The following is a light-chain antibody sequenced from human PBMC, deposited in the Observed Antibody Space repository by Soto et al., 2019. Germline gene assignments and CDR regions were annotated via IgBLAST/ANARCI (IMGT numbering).Light chain of an antibody. J-gene: IGKJ2*01. Sequence: ESVLTQSPGTLSLSPGERATLSCRASQSVSGSYLAWYQQKPGQAPRLLIHGASTRASGIPDRFTGSGSGTDFTLTIWRLEPEDFAVYYCQQYGGSPMYTFGQGTKLEIK. V-gene: IGKV3-20*01. CDR2: GAS. CDR1: QSVSGSY. CDR3: QQYGGSPMYT.